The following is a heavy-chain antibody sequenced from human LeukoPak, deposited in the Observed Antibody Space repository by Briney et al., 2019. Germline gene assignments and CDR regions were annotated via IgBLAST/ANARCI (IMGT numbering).Heavy chain of an antibody. CDR1: GYSFTSYW. CDR2: IYPGDSDT. CDR3: ARLRLAAAGLPFDWFEP. D-gene: IGHD6-13*01. Sequence: GESLKISCKGSGYSFTSYWIGWVRQMPGKGLEWMGIIYPGDSDTRYSPSFQGQVTISADKSISTAYLPWSSLKASDTAMYYCARLRLAAAGLPFDWFEPWGQGTLVTVSS. J-gene: IGHJ5*02. V-gene: IGHV5-51*01.